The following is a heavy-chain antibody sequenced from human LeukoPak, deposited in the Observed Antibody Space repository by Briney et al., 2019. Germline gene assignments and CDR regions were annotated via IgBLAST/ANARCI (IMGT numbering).Heavy chain of an antibody. CDR1: GYSISSGYY. CDR2: IYHSGST. CDR3: AEGVVAATPESDY. J-gene: IGHJ4*02. Sequence: SETLSLTCAVSGYSISSGYYWGWIRQPPGKGLEWIGSIYHSGSTYYNPSLKSRVTISVDTSKNQFSLKLSSVTAADTAVYYCAEGVVAATPESDYWGQGTLVTVSS. V-gene: IGHV4-38-2*01. D-gene: IGHD2-15*01.